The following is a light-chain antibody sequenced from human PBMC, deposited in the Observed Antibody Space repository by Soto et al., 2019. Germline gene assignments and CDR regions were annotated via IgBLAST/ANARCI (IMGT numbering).Light chain of an antibody. CDR2: LGS. J-gene: IGKJ1*01. V-gene: IGKV2-28*01. CDR3: KQTLHTPWT. Sequence: DIVMTQSPLSLPVTSGETASISCRSSQSLLHSNGNNYFSWYLQKPGQSPQLLICLGSKRDSGVPDRISGSGSGTDFTLTISSVEAEDVGIYYCKQTLHTPWTFGQGTKVEIK. CDR1: QSLLHSNGNNY.